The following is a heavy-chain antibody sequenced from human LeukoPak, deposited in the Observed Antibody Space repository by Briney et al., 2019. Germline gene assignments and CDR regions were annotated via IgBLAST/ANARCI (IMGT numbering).Heavy chain of an antibody. J-gene: IGHJ5*02. CDR3: ATGRIAQGWFDP. D-gene: IGHD2-15*01. V-gene: IGHV1-24*01. Sequence: ASVKVSCKVSGYTLTELSMHWVRQAHGKGLEWMGGFDPEDGETIYAQKFQGRVTMTEDTSTDTAYMELSSLRSEDTAVYYCATGRIAQGWFDPWGQGTLVTVSS. CDR1: GYTLTELS. CDR2: FDPEDGET.